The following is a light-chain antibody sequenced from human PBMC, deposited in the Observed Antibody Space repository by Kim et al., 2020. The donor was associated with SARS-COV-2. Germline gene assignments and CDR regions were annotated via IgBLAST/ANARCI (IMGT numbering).Light chain of an antibody. CDR2: GAS. Sequence: APGDRATLSCRASQRVSSSYLACYQQKPGQAPRLLTYGASSRATGIPDRCSGSGSGTDFTRTISSLEPEYSAVYYCQQYGSSPRTFGQGTKVDIK. J-gene: IGKJ1*01. CDR3: QQYGSSPRT. V-gene: IGKV3-20*01. CDR1: QRVSSSY.